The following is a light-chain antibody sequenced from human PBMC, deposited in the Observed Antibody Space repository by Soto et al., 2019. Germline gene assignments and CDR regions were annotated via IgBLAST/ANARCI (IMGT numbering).Light chain of an antibody. CDR2: GAS. J-gene: IGKJ4*01. CDR3: QQYNNWPPLT. Sequence: EIVMTQSPATLSVSTGERATLSCRASLSISTHLAWYEQKPGQAPRLLIYGASTRATGIPARFSGSGSGTEFTLTISSLQSEDFGVYYCQQYNNWPPLTFGGGTKVDI. V-gene: IGKV3D-15*01. CDR1: LSISTH.